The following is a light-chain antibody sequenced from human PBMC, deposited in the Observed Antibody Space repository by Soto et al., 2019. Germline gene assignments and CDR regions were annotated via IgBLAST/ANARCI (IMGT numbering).Light chain of an antibody. Sequence: QSALTQPASVSGSPGQSITISCTGTSSDVGGYNYVSWYQQHPGKAPKLMIYDVSIRPSGVSHRFSGSKSGNTASLTISGLLAEDEADYYCSSYTSSTTLYVFGTGTKVTVL. CDR3: SSYTSSTTLYV. CDR1: SSDVGGYNY. CDR2: DVS. V-gene: IGLV2-14*01. J-gene: IGLJ1*01.